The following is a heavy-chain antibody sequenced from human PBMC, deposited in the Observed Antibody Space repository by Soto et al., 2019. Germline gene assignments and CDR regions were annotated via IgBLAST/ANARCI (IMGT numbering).Heavy chain of an antibody. D-gene: IGHD6-19*01. CDR3: ARSVAVPGAHIDY. J-gene: IGHJ4*02. CDR1: GGSINSPSHY. V-gene: IGHV4-61*01. CDR2: VYYTGST. Sequence: SETLSLTCTISGGSINSPSHYWGWIRQSPGKGLEWLGYVYYTGSTNYSPSLRSRVSISVDTSKNEFSLRLSSVTAADTAVYFCARSVAVPGAHIDYWGQGTQVTVSS.